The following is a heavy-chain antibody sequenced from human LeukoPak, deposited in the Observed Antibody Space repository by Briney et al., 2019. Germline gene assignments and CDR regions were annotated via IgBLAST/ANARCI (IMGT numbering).Heavy chain of an antibody. CDR2: VNQDGSDK. CDR3: ARVRGSTVVTPFGY. CDR1: GLIFSTYW. V-gene: IGHV3-7*01. J-gene: IGHJ4*02. Sequence: GGSLRLSCAASGLIFSTYWMSWVRQAPGKGLEWVANVNQDGSDKYYVDSVKGRFTISRDNAKNSLYLQMNSLRAEDTAVYYCARVRGSTVVTPFGYWGQGTLVTVSS. D-gene: IGHD4-17*01.